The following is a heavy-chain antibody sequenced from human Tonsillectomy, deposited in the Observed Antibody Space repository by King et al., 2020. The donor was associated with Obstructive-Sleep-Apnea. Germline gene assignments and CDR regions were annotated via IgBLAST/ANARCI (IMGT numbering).Heavy chain of an antibody. CDR1: GYSFTSYW. D-gene: IGHD1-26*01. V-gene: IGHV5-51*01. J-gene: IGHJ4*02. Sequence: QLVQSGAEVQKPGESLKICCKGSGYSFTSYWIGGVRPLPGKGLDWMGIIYPCDSDTKYSPSFQDQVTILADKSISTAYLPWSRLKASDTAMYYCARLSGSYFDYWGQGTLVTVSS. CDR2: IYPCDSDT. CDR3: ARLSGSYFDY.